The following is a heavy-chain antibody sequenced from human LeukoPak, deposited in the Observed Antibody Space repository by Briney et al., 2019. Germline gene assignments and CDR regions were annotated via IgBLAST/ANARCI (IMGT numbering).Heavy chain of an antibody. CDR2: IIPILGIA. CDR1: GGTFSSYT. CDR3: ARELAQYGSEQN. J-gene: IGHJ4*02. Sequence: GASVEVSCKASGGTFSSYTISWVRQAPGQGLEWMGRIIPILGIANYAQKSQGRVTITADKSTSTAYMELSSLRSEDTAVYYCARELAQYGSEQNWGQGTLVTVSS. V-gene: IGHV1-69*04. D-gene: IGHD3-10*01.